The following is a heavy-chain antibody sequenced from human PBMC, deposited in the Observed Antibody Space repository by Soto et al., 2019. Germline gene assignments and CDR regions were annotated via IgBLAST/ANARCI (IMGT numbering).Heavy chain of an antibody. Sequence: SGPTLVNPTQTLTLTCTFSGFSLSASGMRVSWIRQPPGKALEWLARIDWDDDKFYSTSLRTRLTISKDTSKNQVVLTMTNMDPVDTATYYCAKTGTDGSWFDPWGQGTLVTVSS. CDR3: AKTGTDGSWFDP. CDR1: GFSLSASGMR. J-gene: IGHJ5*02. V-gene: IGHV2-70*04. D-gene: IGHD1-1*01. CDR2: IDWDDDK.